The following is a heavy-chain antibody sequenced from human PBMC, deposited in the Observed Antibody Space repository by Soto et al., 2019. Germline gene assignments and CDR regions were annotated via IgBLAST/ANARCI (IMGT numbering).Heavy chain of an antibody. Sequence: PGGSLRLSCAASGFTFSSYSMNWVRQAPGKGLEWVSYISSSSSTIYYADSVKGRFTISRDNAKNSLYLQMNSLRDEDTAVYYCARDYYDFWSGSSQGAFDIWGQGTMVTVSS. CDR2: ISSSSSTI. CDR3: ARDYYDFWSGSSQGAFDI. J-gene: IGHJ3*02. CDR1: GFTFSSYS. D-gene: IGHD3-3*01. V-gene: IGHV3-48*02.